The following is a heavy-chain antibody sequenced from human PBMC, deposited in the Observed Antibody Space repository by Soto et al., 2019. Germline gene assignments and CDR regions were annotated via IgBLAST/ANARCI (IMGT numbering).Heavy chain of an antibody. CDR2: IYYSGST. D-gene: IGHD5-12*01. J-gene: IGHJ6*02. CDR3: ARGWSRDGYHRWVYYYYGMDV. Sequence: SETLSLTCTVSGGSISSSSYYWGWIRQPPGKGLEWIGSIYYSGSTYYNPSLKSRVTISVDTSKNQFSLKLSSVTAADTAVYYCARGWSRDGYHRWVYYYYGMDVWGQGTTVTVSS. V-gene: IGHV4-39*01. CDR1: GGSISSSSYY.